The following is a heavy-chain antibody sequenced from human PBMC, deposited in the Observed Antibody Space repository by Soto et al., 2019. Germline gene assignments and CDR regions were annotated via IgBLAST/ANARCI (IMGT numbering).Heavy chain of an antibody. D-gene: IGHD2-21*01. CDR3: ASQRFKLRYYGMDV. Sequence: SETLSLTCTVSGGSISSSSYYWGWIRQPPGKGLEWIGSIYYSGSTYYNPSLKSRVTISVDTSKNQFSLKLSSVTAADTAVYYCASQRFKLRYYGMDVWGQGTTVTVSS. V-gene: IGHV4-39*01. J-gene: IGHJ6*02. CDR1: GGSISSSSYY. CDR2: IYYSGST.